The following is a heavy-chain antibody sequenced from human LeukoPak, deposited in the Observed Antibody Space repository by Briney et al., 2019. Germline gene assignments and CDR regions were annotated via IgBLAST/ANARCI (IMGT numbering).Heavy chain of an antibody. CDR3: ARGQIPAAIFGSYYYYGMDV. J-gene: IGHJ6*02. D-gene: IGHD2-2*01. Sequence: ASVTVSCKASGYTFTSYDINWVRQATGQGLEWMGWMNPNSGNTGYAQKFQGRVTMTRNTSISTVYMELSSLRSEDTAVYYCARGQIPAAIFGSYYYYGMDVWGQGTTVTVSS. CDR1: GYTFTSYD. CDR2: MNPNSGNT. V-gene: IGHV1-8*01.